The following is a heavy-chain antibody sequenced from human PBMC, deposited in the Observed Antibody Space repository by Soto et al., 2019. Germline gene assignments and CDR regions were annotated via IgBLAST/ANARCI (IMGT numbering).Heavy chain of an antibody. CDR2: IRQDGSEK. V-gene: IGHV3-7*01. J-gene: IGHJ4*02. CDR1: GFTFSNYW. CDR3: ATTQSFDY. Sequence: EVQVVESGGGLVQPGGSLKLSCVASGFTFSNYWMSWVRQAPGKGLEWVANIRQDGSEKNFVDSAKGRFTISRDNAKNSVDLQMNSLRAEDTAVYYCATTQSFDYWGQGTLVTVSS.